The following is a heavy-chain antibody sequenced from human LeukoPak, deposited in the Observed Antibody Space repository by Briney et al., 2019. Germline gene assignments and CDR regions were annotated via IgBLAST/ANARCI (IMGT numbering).Heavy chain of an antibody. D-gene: IGHD3-22*01. CDR3: ERHGPMYYYDSSGYCDY. CDR1: GYSFTSYW. J-gene: IGHJ4*02. CDR2: IYPGDSDI. Sequence: PGESLKISCKGSGYSFTSYWIGWVRQMPGKGLEWMGIIYPGDSDIRYSPSFQGQVTISADKSISTAYLQWSSLKASDTAMYYCERHGPMYYYDSSGYCDYWGQGTLVTVSS. V-gene: IGHV5-51*01.